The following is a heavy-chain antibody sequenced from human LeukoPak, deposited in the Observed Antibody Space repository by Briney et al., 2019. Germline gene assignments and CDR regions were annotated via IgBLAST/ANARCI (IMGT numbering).Heavy chain of an antibody. CDR2: IYYSGST. Sequence: SETLSLTCTVSGGSISSYYWNWIRQPPGKGLEWIGYIYYSGSTNYNPSLKSRVTISVDTSKNQFSLKLSSVTAADTAVYYCARAHYSNLYYYYGMDVWGQGTTVTVSS. D-gene: IGHD4-11*01. J-gene: IGHJ6*02. V-gene: IGHV4-59*01. CDR1: GGSISSYY. CDR3: ARAHYSNLYYYYGMDV.